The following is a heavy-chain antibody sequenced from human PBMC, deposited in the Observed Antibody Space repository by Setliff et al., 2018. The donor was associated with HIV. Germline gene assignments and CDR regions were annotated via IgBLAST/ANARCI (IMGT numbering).Heavy chain of an antibody. CDR3: ARDVLDLVIPVYGF. Sequence: SLTCDVSGFSISRRYYWGWIRQSPGKGLEWIGNIYHTGSSYYNPSLNDRATISLDTSKNQFSLKLNSVTAADTAVYYCARDVLDLVIPVYGFWGQGIPVTVSS. D-gene: IGHD3-16*02. J-gene: IGHJ4*02. CDR1: GFSISRRYY. V-gene: IGHV4-38-2*02. CDR2: IYHTGSS.